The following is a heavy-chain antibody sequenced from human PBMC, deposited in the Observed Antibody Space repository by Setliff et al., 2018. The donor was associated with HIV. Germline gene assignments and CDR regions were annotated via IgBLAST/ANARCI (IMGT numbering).Heavy chain of an antibody. CDR3: AKTVALLRAARLDLDY. J-gene: IGHJ4*02. V-gene: IGHV3-23*01. D-gene: IGHD6-6*01. CDR2: ISGSGGNT. CDR1: GFTFSSSA. Sequence: PGGSLRLSCAASGFTFSSSAMSWVRQAPGKGLEWVSFISGSGGNTHYADSVKGRFTISRDNSKNILYLQMNSLRVEDSAVYYCAKTVALLRAARLDLDYWGQGTLVTVSS.